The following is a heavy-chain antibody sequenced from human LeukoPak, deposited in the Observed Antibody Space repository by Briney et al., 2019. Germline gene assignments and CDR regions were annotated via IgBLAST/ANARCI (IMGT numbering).Heavy chain of an antibody. CDR1: GFTFSTYW. J-gene: IGHJ5*02. V-gene: IGHV3-74*01. Sequence: GGSLRLSCAASGFTFSTYWMSWVRQAPGKGLVWVSRINSDGSNTSYADSVKGRFTISRDKAKNALYLQMNSLRAEDTVVYYCARGPQQLARPYNWFDPWGQGTLVSVSS. CDR3: ARGPQQLARPYNWFDP. D-gene: IGHD6-13*01. CDR2: INSDGSNT.